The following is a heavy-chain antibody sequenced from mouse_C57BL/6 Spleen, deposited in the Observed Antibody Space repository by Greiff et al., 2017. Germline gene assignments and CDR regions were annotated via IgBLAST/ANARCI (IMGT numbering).Heavy chain of an antibody. J-gene: IGHJ1*03. CDR3: AKPYGPHWYFDV. V-gene: IGHV1-72*01. CDR2: IDPNSGGT. D-gene: IGHD1-1*01. CDR1: GYTFTSYW. Sequence: QQSCKASGYTFTSYWMHWVKQRPGRGLEWIGRIDPNSGGTKYNEKFKSKATLTVDKPSSTAYMQLSSLTSEDSAVYYCAKPYGPHWYFDVWGTGTTVTVSS.